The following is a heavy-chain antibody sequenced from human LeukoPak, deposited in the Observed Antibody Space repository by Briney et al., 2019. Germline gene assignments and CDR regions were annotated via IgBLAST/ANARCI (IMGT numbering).Heavy chain of an antibody. Sequence: ASVKVSCKASGYTFTSYGISWVRQAPGQGLEWMGWISAYNGNTNYAQKLQGRVTMTTDTSTSTAYMELRSLRSDDTAVYYCARDAGITMVRGVIITLNAWFDPWGQGTLVTVSS. CDR3: ARDAGITMVRGVIITLNAWFDP. CDR1: GYTFTSYG. V-gene: IGHV1-18*01. J-gene: IGHJ5*02. D-gene: IGHD3-10*01. CDR2: ISAYNGNT.